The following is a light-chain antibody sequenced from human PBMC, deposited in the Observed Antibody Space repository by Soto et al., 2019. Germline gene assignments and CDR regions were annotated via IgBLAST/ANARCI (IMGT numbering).Light chain of an antibody. CDR1: SSDSGGYQY. V-gene: IGLV2-14*03. CDR2: DVS. Sequence: QSALTQPASVSGSPGQSITISCTGVSSDSGGYQYVSWYQQHPGKAPKLMIYDVSNRPSGVSNRFSGSESGTTASLTISGLQAEDEADYYCRSFGSSSRLEVFGTGTKLTVL. CDR3: RSFGSSSRLEV. J-gene: IGLJ1*01.